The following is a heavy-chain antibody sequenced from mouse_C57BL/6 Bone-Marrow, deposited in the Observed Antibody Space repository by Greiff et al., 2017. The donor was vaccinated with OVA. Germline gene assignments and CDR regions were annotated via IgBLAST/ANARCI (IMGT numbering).Heavy chain of an antibody. CDR1: GYTFTSYT. CDR2: INPSSGYT. Sequence: VKVVESGAELARPGASVKMSCKASGYTFTSYTMHWVKQRPGQGLEWIGYINPSSGYTKYNQKFKDKATLTADKSSSTAYMQLSSLTSEDSAVYYCARTGALDYWGQGTTLTVSS. D-gene: IGHD4-1*01. CDR3: ARTGALDY. V-gene: IGHV1-4*01. J-gene: IGHJ2*01.